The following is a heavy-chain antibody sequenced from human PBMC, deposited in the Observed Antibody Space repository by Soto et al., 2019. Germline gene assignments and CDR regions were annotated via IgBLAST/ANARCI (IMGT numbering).Heavy chain of an antibody. V-gene: IGHV3-23*01. Sequence: EVQLLESGGGLVQPGGSLRLSCAASGFTFSNYAMNWVRQAPGKGLEWVSVISGSGATTYYADSMKGRFTISRDNSKNTVYLQMNSLRAEDTAVYYCARDPGGNSYGFDDWGQGTLVTDSS. CDR3: ARDPGGNSYGFDD. CDR1: GFTFSNYA. J-gene: IGHJ4*02. CDR2: ISGSGATT. D-gene: IGHD5-18*01.